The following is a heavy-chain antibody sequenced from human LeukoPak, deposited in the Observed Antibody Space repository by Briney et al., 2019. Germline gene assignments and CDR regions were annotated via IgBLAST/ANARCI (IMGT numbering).Heavy chain of an antibody. CDR2: IKQDGSEK. D-gene: IGHD3-22*01. J-gene: IGHJ5*02. Sequence: PGGSLRLSCAASGFTFSSYWMSWVRQAPGKGLEWVANIKQDGSEKYYVDSVKGRFAISRDNGKKSLYLQMNSLRAEDTALYHCARRYYDSSGSNWFDPWGQGTLVTVSS. V-gene: IGHV3-7*03. CDR1: GFTFSSYW. CDR3: ARRYYDSSGSNWFDP.